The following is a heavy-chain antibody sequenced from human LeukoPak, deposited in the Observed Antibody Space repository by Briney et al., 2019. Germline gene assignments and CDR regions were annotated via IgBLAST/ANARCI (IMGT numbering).Heavy chain of an antibody. CDR2: IYYSGST. J-gene: IGHJ2*01. D-gene: IGHD2-21*02. CDR1: GGSISSSSYY. Sequence: PSETLSLTCTVSGGSISSSSYYWGWIRQPPGKGLEWIGSIYYSGSTYYNPSLKSRVTISVDTSKNQFSLKLSSVTAADTAVYYCARLNVAYCGGDCYNPIYWYFDLWGRGTLVTASS. V-gene: IGHV4-39*01. CDR3: ARLNVAYCGGDCYNPIYWYFDL.